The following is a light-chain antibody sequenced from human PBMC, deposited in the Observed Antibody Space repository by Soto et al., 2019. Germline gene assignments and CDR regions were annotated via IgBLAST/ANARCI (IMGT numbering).Light chain of an antibody. V-gene: IGLV2-14*01. CDR2: DVT. CDR3: SSFVGTSILVV. J-gene: IGLJ2*01. CDR1: SSDVGRFNY. Sequence: QSALTQPASVSGSPGQSITISCTGTSSDVGRFNYVSWDQQHPGNPPKLIIFDVTRRPSGVSNRFSGSKSGNAASLTISGLQAEDEANYYCSSFVGTSILVVFGGGTKLTVL.